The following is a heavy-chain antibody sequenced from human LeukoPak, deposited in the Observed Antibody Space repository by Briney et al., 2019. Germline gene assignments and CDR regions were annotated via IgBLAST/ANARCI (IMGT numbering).Heavy chain of an antibody. CDR3: ARATLYYYDSTLLDY. CDR1: GFTFSSYD. D-gene: IGHD3-22*01. J-gene: IGHJ4*02. Sequence: GGSLRLSCAASGFTFSSYDMHWVRQATGKGLEWVSAIGTAGDTYYPGSVKGRFTISRENAKNSLYLQMNSLRAGDTAVYYCARATLYYYDSTLLDYWGQGTLVTVSS. CDR2: IGTAGDT. V-gene: IGHV3-13*01.